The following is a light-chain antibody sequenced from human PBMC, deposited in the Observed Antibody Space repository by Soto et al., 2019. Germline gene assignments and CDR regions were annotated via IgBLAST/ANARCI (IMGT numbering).Light chain of an antibody. V-gene: IGKV1-39*01. Sequence: DIQVTQSPSSLSASVGDRVTITCRASQFIDDFLNWFQQRPGKAPKLLIYAASSLQSGVPSRFSGSASGTDFTLTITNLQPEDFATYYCQQSYSTLETFGQGTKVEIK. CDR2: AAS. CDR1: QFIDDF. CDR3: QQSYSTLET. J-gene: IGKJ1*01.